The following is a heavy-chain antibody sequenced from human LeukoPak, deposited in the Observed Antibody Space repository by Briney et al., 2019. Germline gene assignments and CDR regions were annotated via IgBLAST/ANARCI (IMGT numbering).Heavy chain of an antibody. J-gene: IGHJ4*02. D-gene: IGHD4-11*01. V-gene: IGHV3-66*01. CDR1: GLTVSTNY. CDR2: IYSGGST. Sequence: GESLRLSCAAPGLTVSTNYMSWVRQAPGKGLEWVSVIYSGGSTHYADSVKGRFTISRDNAKNTLYLQMDSLRAEDTALYYCVRRKEYSFDQWGQGTLVTVSS. CDR3: VRRKEYSFDQ.